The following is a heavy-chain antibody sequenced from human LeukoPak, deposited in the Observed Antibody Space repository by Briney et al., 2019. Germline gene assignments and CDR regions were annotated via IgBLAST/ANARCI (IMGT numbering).Heavy chain of an antibody. D-gene: IGHD1-26*01. CDR3: ARDFWSYQGAFDI. CDR1: GFTVSSNY. V-gene: IGHV3-53*01. CDR2: IYSGGST. Sequence: PGGSLRLSCAASGFTVSSNYMSWVRQAPGKGLEWVSVIYSGGSTYYADSVKDRFTISRDNSKNTLYLQMNSLRAEDTAVYYCARDFWSYQGAFDIWGQGTMVTVSS. J-gene: IGHJ3*02.